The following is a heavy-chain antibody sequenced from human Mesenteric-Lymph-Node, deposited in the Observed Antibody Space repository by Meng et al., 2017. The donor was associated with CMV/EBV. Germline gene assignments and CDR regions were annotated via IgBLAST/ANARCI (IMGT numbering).Heavy chain of an antibody. CDR1: GGSFSGYY. CDR2: INHSGST. J-gene: IGHJ4*02. CDR3: ARGRGYCSSTSCYYFDY. Sequence: YGGSFSGYYWSWIRQPPGKGLEWIGEINHSGSTNYNPSLKSRVTISVDTSKNQFSLKLSSVTAADTAVYYCARGRGYCSSTSCYYFDYWGRGTLVTVSS. V-gene: IGHV4-34*01. D-gene: IGHD2-2*01.